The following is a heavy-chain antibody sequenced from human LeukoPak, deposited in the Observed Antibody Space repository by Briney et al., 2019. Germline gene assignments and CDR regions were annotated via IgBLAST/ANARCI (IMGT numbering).Heavy chain of an antibody. CDR3: ARVSAPAAMRYYYYYYMDV. J-gene: IGHJ6*03. D-gene: IGHD2-2*01. Sequence: PGGSLRLSCAASGFTFNTYSMNWVRQAPGKGLEWVSFIFSSSTYKYYTDSVKGRFTISRDNAKNSLYLQMNSLRAEDTAVYYCARVSAPAAMRYYYYYYMDVWGKGTTVTVSS. CDR1: GFTFNTYS. V-gene: IGHV3-21*01. CDR2: IFSSSTYK.